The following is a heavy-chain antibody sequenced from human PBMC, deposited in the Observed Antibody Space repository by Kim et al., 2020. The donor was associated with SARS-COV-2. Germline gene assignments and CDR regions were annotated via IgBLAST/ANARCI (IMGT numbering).Heavy chain of an antibody. CDR2: ISTRGESI. D-gene: IGHD5-12*01. V-gene: IGHV3-11*01. J-gene: IGHJ4*02. CDR3: ARSGNGYNAFGI. CDR1: GLSFSDSY. Sequence: GGSLRLSCAASGLSFSDSYMNWVRQAPGKGLEWLSFISTRGESIFYPDSVEGRFTISRDNAKNSLYLQMNYLRDEDTAGFYCARSGNGYNAFGIWGQG.